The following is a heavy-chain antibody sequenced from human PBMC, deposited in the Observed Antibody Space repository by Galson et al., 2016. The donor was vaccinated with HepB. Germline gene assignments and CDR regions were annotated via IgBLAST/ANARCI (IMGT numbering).Heavy chain of an antibody. Sequence: SLRLSCAASGFNFGDDAMSWSRQAPGRSLEWVGFIKAKRYGETTEFAASVKGRFTISKDDSKSITYLQMNSLKTEDTAVYYCARHLPRGSGWSFYFDSWGQGTLVTVSS. CDR3: ARHLPRGSGWSFYFDS. V-gene: IGHV3-49*03. D-gene: IGHD6-19*01. J-gene: IGHJ4*02. CDR2: IKAKRYGETT. CDR1: GFNFGDDA.